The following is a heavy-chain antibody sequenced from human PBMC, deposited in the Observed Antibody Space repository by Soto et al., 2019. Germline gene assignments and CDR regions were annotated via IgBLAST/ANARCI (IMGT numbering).Heavy chain of an antibody. CDR1: GDTFNRYA. CDR2: IIPIFGTA. V-gene: IGHV1-69*13. CDR3: ARGARFLEWLSFDH. Sequence: QVQLEQSGAEVKTLGSSVKVSCKASGDTFNRYAISWVRQAPGQGLEWMGGIIPIFGTANYAPQFQDRVAISADESTTTAYMELTSLKSEDTAVYFCARGARFLEWLSFDHWGQGTLGTVSS. D-gene: IGHD3-3*01. J-gene: IGHJ4*02.